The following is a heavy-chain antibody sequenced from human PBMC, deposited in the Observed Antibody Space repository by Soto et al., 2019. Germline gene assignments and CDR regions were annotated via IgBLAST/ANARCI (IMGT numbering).Heavy chain of an antibody. V-gene: IGHV1-69*06. CDR3: ARGGEGTTSDYYYYGMDV. CDR1: GGTFSSYA. CDR2: IIPIFGTA. Sequence: GASVKVSCKASGGTFSSYAISWVRQAPGQGLEWMGGIIPIFGTANYAQKFQGRVTITADKSTSTAYMELSSLRSEDTAVYYCARGGEGTTSDYYYYGMDVWGQGTTVTV. J-gene: IGHJ6*02. D-gene: IGHD3-10*01.